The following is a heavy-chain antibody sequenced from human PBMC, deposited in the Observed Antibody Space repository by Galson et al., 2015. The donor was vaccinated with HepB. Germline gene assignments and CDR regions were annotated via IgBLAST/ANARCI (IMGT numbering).Heavy chain of an antibody. Sequence: SVKVSCKASGYTFTSYAMHWVRQAPGQRLEWMGWINAGNGNAKYSQKFQGRVTITRDTSASTAYMELSSLRSEDTAVYYCARAIATVTTPPDYWGQGTLVTVSS. V-gene: IGHV1-3*01. CDR2: INAGNGNA. J-gene: IGHJ4*02. CDR3: ARAIATVTTPPDY. D-gene: IGHD4-17*01. CDR1: GYTFTSYA.